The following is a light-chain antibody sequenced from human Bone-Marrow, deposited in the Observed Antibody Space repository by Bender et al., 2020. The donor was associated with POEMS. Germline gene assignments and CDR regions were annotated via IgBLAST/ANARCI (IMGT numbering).Light chain of an antibody. CDR3: SSYTTGSTLVV. Sequence: QSALTQPASVSGSPGQSITISCTGTSSDVGTYKYVSWYQQHPDKAPKLLIYDVNNRPSGVSNRFSGSKSGNTASLTISGLQAEDEADYYCSSYTTGSTLVVFGGGTKLTVL. CDR2: DVN. CDR1: SSDVGTYKY. J-gene: IGLJ2*01. V-gene: IGLV2-14*03.